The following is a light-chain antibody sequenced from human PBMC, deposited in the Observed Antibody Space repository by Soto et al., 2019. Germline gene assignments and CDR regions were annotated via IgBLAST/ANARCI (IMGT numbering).Light chain of an antibody. Sequence: EIVLTQSACTLSLSPGERATLSWGASQSVSSYLAWYQQKHGQAPRLLIYDASNRAAGTPARFSGSGYGTDFNLTISSLETEDFAVYYCQQRGNWPVTFGQGTRLEIK. CDR3: QQRGNWPVT. CDR2: DAS. CDR1: QSVSSY. V-gene: IGKV3-11*01. J-gene: IGKJ5*01.